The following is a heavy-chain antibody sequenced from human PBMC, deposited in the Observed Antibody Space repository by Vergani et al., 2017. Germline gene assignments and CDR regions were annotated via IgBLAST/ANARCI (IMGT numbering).Heavy chain of an antibody. CDR2: ISASGNA. CDR3: ARRSGGYYSGGKVHPLRTAFDV. D-gene: IGHD2-15*01. V-gene: IGHV4-61*02. J-gene: IGHJ3*01. Sequence: QVQLQASGPGRVKPSQTLSLTCTMSGGSISAGYYFWSWIRQPAGKGLEWLGHISASGNASHSPSLKTRVSMSVDTSKNQFSLTVTSVTAADTAIYFCARRSGGYYSGGKVHPLRTAFDVWGHGTVVTVYS. CDR1: GGSISAGYYF.